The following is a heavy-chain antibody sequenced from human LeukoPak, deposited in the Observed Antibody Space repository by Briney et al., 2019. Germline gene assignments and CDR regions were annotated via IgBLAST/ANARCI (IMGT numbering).Heavy chain of an antibody. CDR3: ARHEGAYCGGDCRDPGYFQH. CDR1: GGSISSSSYY. J-gene: IGHJ1*01. D-gene: IGHD2-21*02. V-gene: IGHV4-39*01. CDR2: IYYSGST. Sequence: SETLSLTCTVSGGSISSSSYYWGWIRQPPGKGLEWIGSIYYSGSTNYNPSLKSRVTISVDTSKNQFSLKLSSVTAADTAVYYCARHEGAYCGGDCRDPGYFQHWGQGTLVTVSS.